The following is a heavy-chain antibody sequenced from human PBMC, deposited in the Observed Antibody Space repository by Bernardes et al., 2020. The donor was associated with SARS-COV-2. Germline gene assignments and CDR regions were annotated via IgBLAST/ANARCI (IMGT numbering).Heavy chain of an antibody. CDR1: GDAIANSY. V-gene: IGHV4-59*01. J-gene: IGHJ2*01. Sequence: SETLSLTCPVSGDAIANSYWNWIRQPPGKGLEWIGYIYHSGTTNYNPSLRSRVSISLDPSKNHFSLNLTSVTAADTAVYYCARGLWFGAIYWYLDLWGRGTPVIVSS. D-gene: IGHD3-10*01. CDR2: IYHSGTT. CDR3: ARGLWFGAIYWYLDL.